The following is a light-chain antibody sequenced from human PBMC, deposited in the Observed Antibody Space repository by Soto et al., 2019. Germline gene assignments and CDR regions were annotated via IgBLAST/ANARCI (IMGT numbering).Light chain of an antibody. V-gene: IGKV3-20*01. Sequence: EIVLTHSPGTLSLSPGERATLSCRASQSVSSSYLAWYQQKPGQAPRLLIYGASSRATGIPDRFSGSGSGTDFTLTISRLEPEDFAVYYCQQYGSSRTWTFGQGTKV. J-gene: IGKJ1*01. CDR2: GAS. CDR3: QQYGSSRTWT. CDR1: QSVSSSY.